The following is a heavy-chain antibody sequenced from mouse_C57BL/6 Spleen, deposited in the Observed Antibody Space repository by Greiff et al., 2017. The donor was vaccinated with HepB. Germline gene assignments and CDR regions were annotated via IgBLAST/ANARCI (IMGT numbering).Heavy chain of an antibody. CDR1: GYSFTGYY. CDR3: ARTLDGYYLDY. D-gene: IGHD2-3*01. Sequence: EVQLQQSGPELVKPGASVKISCKASGYSFTGYYMNWVKQSPEKSLEWIGEINPSTGGTTYNQKFKAKATLTVDKSSSTAYMQLKSLTSEDSAVYYCARTLDGYYLDYWGQGTTLTVSS. V-gene: IGHV1-42*01. J-gene: IGHJ2*01. CDR2: INPSTGGT.